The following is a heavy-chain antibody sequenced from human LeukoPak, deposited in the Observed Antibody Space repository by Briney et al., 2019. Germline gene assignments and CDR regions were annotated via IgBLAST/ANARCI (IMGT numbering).Heavy chain of an antibody. CDR2: IYHSGST. V-gene: IGHV4-38-2*02. Sequence: SETLSLTCTVSGYSISSGYYWGWIRQPPGQGLEWIGSIYHSGSTYYNPSLKSRVTISVDTSKNQFSLKLSSVTAADTAVYYCARDSNYGSGSYDYWGQGTLVTVSS. D-gene: IGHD3-10*01. J-gene: IGHJ4*02. CDR1: GYSISSGYY. CDR3: ARDSNYGSGSYDY.